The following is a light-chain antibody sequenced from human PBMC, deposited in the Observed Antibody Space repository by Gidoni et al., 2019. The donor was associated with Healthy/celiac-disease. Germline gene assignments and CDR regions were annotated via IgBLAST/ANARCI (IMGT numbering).Light chain of an antibody. Sequence: QSALTQPPSASGSPGQSVTISCTGTRSDVGGYNYVSWYQQHPGKAPKLMSYEVSKRPSGVPERFSGSKSGNTASLTVSGLQAEDEADYYCSSYAGSNNYVFGTGTKVTVL. CDR1: RSDVGGYNY. CDR3: SSYAGSNNYV. J-gene: IGLJ1*01. CDR2: EVS. V-gene: IGLV2-8*01.